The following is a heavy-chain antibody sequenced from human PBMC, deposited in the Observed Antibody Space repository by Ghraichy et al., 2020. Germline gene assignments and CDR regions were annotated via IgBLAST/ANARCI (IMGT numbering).Heavy chain of an antibody. V-gene: IGHV3-43*02. CDR3: AKGSFCTGGSCYAETGEYYGVDV. CDR2: ISGDGVNT. Sequence: GESLNISCEVSGFTFDNHAMHWVRQVPGKGLEWVSLISGDGVNTYYGDSVKGRFTISRDNNKNSLFLQMNRLTTEDTALYYCAKGSFCTGGSCYAETGEYYGVDVWGQGTTGTVSS. CDR1: GFTFDNHA. D-gene: IGHD2-15*01. J-gene: IGHJ6*02.